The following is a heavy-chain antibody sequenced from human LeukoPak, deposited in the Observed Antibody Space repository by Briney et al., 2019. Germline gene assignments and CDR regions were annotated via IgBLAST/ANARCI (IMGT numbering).Heavy chain of an antibody. Sequence: PSETLSLTCTVSGGSISSYYWSWIRQPPGKGLEWIGYIYYSGSTNYNPSLKSRVTISVDTSKNQFSLKLSSVTAADTAVYYCARGNYYDSKWYFDLWGRGTLVTVSS. CDR3: ARGNYYDSKWYFDL. CDR1: GGSISSYY. J-gene: IGHJ2*01. V-gene: IGHV4-59*01. CDR2: IYYSGST. D-gene: IGHD3-22*01.